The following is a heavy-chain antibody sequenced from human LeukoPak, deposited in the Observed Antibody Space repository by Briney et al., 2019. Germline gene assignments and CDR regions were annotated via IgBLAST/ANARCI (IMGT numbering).Heavy chain of an antibody. CDR2: ISGSGGST. Sequence: GGSLRLSCAASGVTLSSYAMSWAHQAPGKGLEWVSAISGSGGSTYYADSVKGRFPISRDNSKNTLYLQMNSLRAEDTAVYYCAKGGYDFWSGYSSYYYYGMDVWGQGTTVTVSS. V-gene: IGHV3-23*01. D-gene: IGHD3-3*01. CDR1: GVTLSSYA. CDR3: AKGGYDFWSGYSSYYYYGMDV. J-gene: IGHJ6*02.